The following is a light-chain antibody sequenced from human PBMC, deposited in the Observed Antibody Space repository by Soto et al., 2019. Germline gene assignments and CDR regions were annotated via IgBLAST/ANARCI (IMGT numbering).Light chain of an antibody. CDR3: QQSYNLPRT. CDR2: DAS. CDR1: QDISNY. V-gene: IGKV1-33*01. J-gene: IGKJ1*01. Sequence: DIHGTQSLGSLSASVRDRVTVACQASQDISNYLNWYQQKPGKAPKLLIYDASNLETGVPSRFSGSGAGTDFTLTIDGLAPEDFASSGCQQSYNLPRTFGPGTKVDIK.